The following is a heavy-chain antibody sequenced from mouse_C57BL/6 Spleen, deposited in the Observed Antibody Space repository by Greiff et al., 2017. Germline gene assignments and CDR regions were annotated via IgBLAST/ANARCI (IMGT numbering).Heavy chain of an antibody. J-gene: IGHJ4*01. CDR2: ISSGGSYT. V-gene: IGHV5-6*02. CDR3: ASLYYYGSRNYYAMDY. D-gene: IGHD1-1*01. Sequence: DVKLVESGGDLVKPGGSLKLSCAASGFTFSSYGMSWVRQTPDKRLEWVATISSGGSYTYYPDSVKGRFTISRDNAKNTLYLQMSSLKSEDTAMYYCASLYYYGSRNYYAMDYWGQGTSVTVSS. CDR1: GFTFSSYG.